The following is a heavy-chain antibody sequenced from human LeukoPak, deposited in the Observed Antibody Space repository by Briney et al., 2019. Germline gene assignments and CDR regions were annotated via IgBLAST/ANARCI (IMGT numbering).Heavy chain of an antibody. CDR2: ISGSGGST. CDR3: ARRTYDSSGYDN. D-gene: IGHD3-22*01. V-gene: IGHV3-23*01. Sequence: PGGSLRLSCAASGFTFSTYAMSWVRQAPGKGRVWVSAISGSGGSTYYADSVKGRFTISRDNSKNTVYLQMNSLRAEDTAVYYCARRTYDSSGYDNWGQGTLVTVSS. CDR1: GFTFSTYA. J-gene: IGHJ4*02.